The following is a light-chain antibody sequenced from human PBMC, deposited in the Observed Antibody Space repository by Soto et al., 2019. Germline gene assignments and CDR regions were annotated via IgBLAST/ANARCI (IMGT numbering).Light chain of an antibody. CDR2: TAS. J-gene: IGKJ1*01. CDR1: QGIGKN. Sequence: DIQMTQYPSSLSTSVEDTVTITCRASQGIGKNLAWYQQKPGKVPKVLIYTASTLHSGVPSRFSGSGSGTDFTLTINSLQPEDVATYFFQKYDSVPWSFGQGTRVEI. CDR3: QKYDSVPWS. V-gene: IGKV1-27*01.